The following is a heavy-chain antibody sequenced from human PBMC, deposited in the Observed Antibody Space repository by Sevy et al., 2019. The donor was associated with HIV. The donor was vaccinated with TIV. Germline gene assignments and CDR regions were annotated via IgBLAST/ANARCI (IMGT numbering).Heavy chain of an antibody. Sequence: GGSLRLSCAVSGFSFSHYAFHWVRLAPGKGLEWVSLVPYDGTYKDYADSVKGRFTISRDNSKNTLYLQMNSLRGNDTAVYYCARVADSYCTNDCYHRFDYWGPGALVTVSS. J-gene: IGHJ4*02. CDR1: GFSFSHYA. CDR2: VPYDGTYK. CDR3: ARVADSYCTNDCYHRFDY. D-gene: IGHD2-8*01. V-gene: IGHV3-30-3*01.